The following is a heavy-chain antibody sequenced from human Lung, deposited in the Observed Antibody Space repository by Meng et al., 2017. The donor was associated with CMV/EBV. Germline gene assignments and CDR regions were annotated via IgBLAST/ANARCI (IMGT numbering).Heavy chain of an antibody. CDR3: AKSSDNGWSS. D-gene: IGHD6-19*01. J-gene: IGHJ4*01. CDR1: GYSFSGFY. CDR2: VNPISDDT. Sequence: VQLVQSGAEVKRPGASVKISCQASGYSFSGFYLNWARQAPGHGLEWLGRVNPISDDTHLAQKFEGRITVTRGATINTAFMESTRLRPDDTAVYYCAKSSDNGWSSWGPGTLVTVSS. V-gene: IGHV1-2*06.